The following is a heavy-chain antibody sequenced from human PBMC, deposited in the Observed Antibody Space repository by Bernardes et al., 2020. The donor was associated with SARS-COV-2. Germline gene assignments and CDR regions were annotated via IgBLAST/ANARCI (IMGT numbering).Heavy chain of an antibody. CDR2: LYYTGST. J-gene: IGHJ4*02. V-gene: IGHV4-59*01. CDR3: ARGFDY. CDR1: GGSISAYY. Sequence: SETLSLTRTVSGGSISAYYWSWFRQPPGKGLEWIGYLYYTGSTNYNPSLQSRVTISVDTSKNQFSLKLSSVTAADPAVYYCARGFDYWGQGILVTVSS.